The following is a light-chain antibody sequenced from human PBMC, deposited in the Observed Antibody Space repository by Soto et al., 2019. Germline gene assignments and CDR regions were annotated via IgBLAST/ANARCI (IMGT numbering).Light chain of an antibody. J-gene: IGLJ1*01. CDR1: ISNIGAGYD. V-gene: IGLV1-40*01. Sequence: SLLTLPPSVSGAPGQRVTISCTESISNIGAGYDVHWYQQLPGTAPKLLIYGNSNRPSGVPDRFSGSKSGTSASLAITGLQAEDEADYYCQPYDSSLSGSYVFGTGTKVTVL. CDR2: GNS. CDR3: QPYDSSLSGSYV.